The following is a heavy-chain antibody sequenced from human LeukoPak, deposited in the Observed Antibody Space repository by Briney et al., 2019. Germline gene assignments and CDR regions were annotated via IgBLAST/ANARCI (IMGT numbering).Heavy chain of an antibody. D-gene: IGHD4-11*01. J-gene: IGHJ6*02. V-gene: IGHV3-48*03. CDR2: ISSSGSTI. Sequence: GGSLRLSCAASGFTFSSYEMNWVRQAPGKGLEWVSYISSSGSTIYYADSVKSRFTISRDNAKNSLYLQMNSLRAEDTAVYYCARDRSMTTDYGMDVWGQGTTVTVSS. CDR3: ARDRSMTTDYGMDV. CDR1: GFTFSSYE.